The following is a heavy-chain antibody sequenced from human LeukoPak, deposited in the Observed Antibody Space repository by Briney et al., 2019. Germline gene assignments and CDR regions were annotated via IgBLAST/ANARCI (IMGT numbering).Heavy chain of an antibody. CDR3: ARMKGMVPGAFDI. CDR1: GLTFNMYT. D-gene: IGHD2-8*01. J-gene: IGHJ3*02. V-gene: IGHV3-21*04. CDR2: ISSSGVYI. Sequence: GGSLRLSCAASGLTFNMYTMNWLRQAPGKGLEWVSSISSSGVYIYYADSVKGRFTISRDNAKNSLFLQMNSLRAEDTAVYYCARMKGMVPGAFDIWGQGTMVTVSS.